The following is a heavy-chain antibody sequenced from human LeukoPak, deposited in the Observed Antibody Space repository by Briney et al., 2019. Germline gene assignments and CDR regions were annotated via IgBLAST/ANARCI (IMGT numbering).Heavy chain of an antibody. CDR3: ARGGGLDV. D-gene: IGHD3-16*01. J-gene: IGHJ6*02. CDR2: ISWNSASI. CDR1: GLTFGDSA. Sequence: GASLRLSCAASGLTFGDSALHWVRQAPGKGLEWVSGISWNSASIAYAASVRGRFTISRDHAENSLYLQMSNLRAEDTAVYFCARGGGLDVWGQGATVTVSS. V-gene: IGHV3-9*01.